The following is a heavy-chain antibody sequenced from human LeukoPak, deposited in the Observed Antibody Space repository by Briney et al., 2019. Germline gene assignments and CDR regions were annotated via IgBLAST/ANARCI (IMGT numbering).Heavy chain of an antibody. J-gene: IGHJ3*02. CDR1: GYTFISYG. V-gene: IGHV1-69*13. Sequence: SVKVSCKASGYTFISYGISWVRQAPGQGLEWMGGIIPIFGTANYAQKFQGRVTVTADESTSTAYMELSSLRSEDTAVYYCEGVAPDAFDIWGQGTMVTVSS. CDR2: IIPIFGTA. CDR3: EGVAPDAFDI.